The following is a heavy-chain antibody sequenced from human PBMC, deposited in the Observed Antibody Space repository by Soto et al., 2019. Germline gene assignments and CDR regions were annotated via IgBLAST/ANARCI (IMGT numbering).Heavy chain of an antibody. J-gene: IGHJ6*03. CDR3: TRPTRGRITIFGVVHDSYYMDV. CDR2: IRSKANSYAT. CDR1: GFTFSGSA. Sequence: GGSLRLSCAASGFTFSGSAMHWVRQASGKGLEWVGRIRSKANSYATAYAASVKGRFTISRDDSKNTAYLQMNSLKTEDTAVYYCTRPTRGRITIFGVVHDSYYMDVWGKGTTVTVSS. V-gene: IGHV3-73*01. D-gene: IGHD3-3*01.